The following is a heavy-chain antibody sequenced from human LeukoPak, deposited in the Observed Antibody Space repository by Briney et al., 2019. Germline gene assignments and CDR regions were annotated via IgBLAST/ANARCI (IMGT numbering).Heavy chain of an antibody. J-gene: IGHJ4*02. Sequence: SQTLSLTCTVSGGSISSGDYYWSWIRQPPGKGLEWIGYIYYSGTTYYNPSLKSRVTISVDTSKNQFSLKLSSVTAADTAVYYCAHTGWDLGYYFDYWGQGTLVTVSS. CDR3: AHTGWDLGYYFDY. CDR2: IYYSGTT. CDR1: GGSISSGDYY. D-gene: IGHD1-26*01. V-gene: IGHV4-30-4*01.